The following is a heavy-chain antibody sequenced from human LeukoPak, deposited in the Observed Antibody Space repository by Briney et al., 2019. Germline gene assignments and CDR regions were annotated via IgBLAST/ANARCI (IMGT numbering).Heavy chain of an antibody. CDR2: ISGSGGST. J-gene: IGHJ6*02. CDR1: GFTFRNYA. Sequence: GGSLRLSCAASGFTFRNYAMSWVRRAPGKGLEWVSSISGSGGSTYFADSAKGRFTISRDNSRNTLYLQINTLRVGDTATYYCAKIEDPYCGGDCYPSSSNGMDVWGQGTTVTVSS. CDR3: AKIEDPYCGGDCYPSSSNGMDV. D-gene: IGHD2-21*02. V-gene: IGHV3-23*01.